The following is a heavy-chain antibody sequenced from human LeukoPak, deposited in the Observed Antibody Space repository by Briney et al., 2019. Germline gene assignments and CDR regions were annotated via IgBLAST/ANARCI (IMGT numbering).Heavy chain of an antibody. CDR3: AKGVKHIVVVTAQHYFDY. J-gene: IGHJ4*02. Sequence: GGPLRPSCAASGFTFSTFGMTWVRQAPGKGLEWVSGISGSDRSIYYADSVKGRFTISRDNSKNTLYLQMNSLRAEDTAVYYCAKGVKHIVVVTAQHYFDYWGQGTLVTVSS. D-gene: IGHD2-21*02. CDR1: GFTFSTFG. V-gene: IGHV3-23*01. CDR2: ISGSDRSI.